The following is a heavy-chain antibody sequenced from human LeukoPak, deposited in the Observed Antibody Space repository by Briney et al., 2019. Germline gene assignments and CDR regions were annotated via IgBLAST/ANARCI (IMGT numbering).Heavy chain of an antibody. D-gene: IGHD1-26*01. CDR2: IYTSGST. CDR1: GGSISSGSYY. Sequence: SQTLSLTCTVSGGSISSGSYYWSWIRQPAGKGLEWIGRIYTSGSTNYNPSLKSRVTISVDTSKDQFSLKLSSVTAADTAVYYCASGLVSGGATTFDYWGQGTLVTVSS. J-gene: IGHJ4*02. V-gene: IGHV4-61*02. CDR3: ASGLVSGGATTFDY.